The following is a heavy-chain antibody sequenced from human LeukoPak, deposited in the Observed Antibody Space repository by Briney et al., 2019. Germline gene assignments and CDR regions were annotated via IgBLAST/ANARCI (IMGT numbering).Heavy chain of an antibody. CDR3: ARVPLGIAVAGTPFSD. CDR1: GGSISSGSYY. V-gene: IGHV4-61*02. J-gene: IGHJ4*02. Sequence: PSETLSLTCTVSGGSISSGSYYWSWIRQPAGKGLEWIGRIYTSGSTNYNPSLKSRVTISVDTSKNQFSLKLSSVTAADTAVYYCARVPLGIAVAGTPFSDWGQGTLVTVSS. CDR2: IYTSGST. D-gene: IGHD6-19*01.